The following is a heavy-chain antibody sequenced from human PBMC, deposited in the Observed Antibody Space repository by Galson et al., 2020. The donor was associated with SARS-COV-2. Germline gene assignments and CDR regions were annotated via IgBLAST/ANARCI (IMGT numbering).Heavy chain of an antibody. Sequence: QLGESLKISCAASGFTLTNYGMHWVRQAPGKGLEWVAVISYEGSIKYYADSVRGRFFISRDNSKNTLYLQMDSLRAEDTAVYYCAKRTKLFEMWPYGMDVWGQGTTVTVSS. CDR1: GFTLTNYG. CDR2: ISYEGSIK. CDR3: AKRTKLFEMWPYGMDV. D-gene: IGHD3-10*02. V-gene: IGHV3-30*18. J-gene: IGHJ6*02.